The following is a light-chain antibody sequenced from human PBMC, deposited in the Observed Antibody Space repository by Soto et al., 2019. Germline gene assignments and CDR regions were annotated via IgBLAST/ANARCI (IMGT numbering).Light chain of an antibody. CDR1: QSISTW. CDR3: QQYDSSPLT. J-gene: IGKJ4*01. CDR2: KAS. Sequence: DIRMTQSPSTLSASVGDRVSITCRASQSISTWLAWYQQKPGKAPKLLIYKASTLESGVPSRFSGSRSGTEFTLTISSLQTDDFATYYCQQYDSSPLTFGGGTKVEIK. V-gene: IGKV1-5*03.